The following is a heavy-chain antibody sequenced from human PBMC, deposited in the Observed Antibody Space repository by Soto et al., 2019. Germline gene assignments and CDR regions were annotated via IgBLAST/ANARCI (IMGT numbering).Heavy chain of an antibody. CDR1: GGSISSGDYY. D-gene: IGHD2-8*01. V-gene: IGHV4-30-4*01. CDR3: ARDNGVGP. Sequence: QVQLQESGPGLVKPSQTLSLTCTVSGGSISSGDYYWSWIRQPPGKGLEWIGYIYDSGSTYYNSSPKSRVNITLDTSKNQFSLKLTSVTAADTAVYSCARDNGVGPWGQGTLVTVSS. J-gene: IGHJ5*02. CDR2: IYDSGST.